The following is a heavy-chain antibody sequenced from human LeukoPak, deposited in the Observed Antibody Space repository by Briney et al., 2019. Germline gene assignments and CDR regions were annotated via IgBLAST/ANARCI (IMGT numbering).Heavy chain of an antibody. D-gene: IGHD3-9*01. Sequence: GGSLRLSCAVSGFTFSSYAMSWVRQAPGKGLEWVSAISGSGNSTYYADSVKGRFTISRDNSKNTLFLQMDSLRPEDTAVYYCAKRYRYFDWFTADYWGQGTLVTVSS. V-gene: IGHV3-23*01. CDR3: AKRYRYFDWFTADY. J-gene: IGHJ4*02. CDR1: GFTFSSYA. CDR2: ISGSGNST.